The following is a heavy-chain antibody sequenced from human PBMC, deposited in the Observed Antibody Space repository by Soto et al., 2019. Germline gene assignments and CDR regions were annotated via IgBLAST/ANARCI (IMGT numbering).Heavy chain of an antibody. J-gene: IGHJ6*02. V-gene: IGHV4-30-4*01. CDR3: ARAKGFPYYYYGMDV. CDR1: GGSISSGDYY. CDR2: IYYSGST. D-gene: IGHD3-10*01. Sequence: SETLSLTCTVSGGSISSGDYYWIWIRQPPGKGLEWIGYIYYSGSTYYNPSLKSRVTISVDTSKNQFSLKLSSVTAADTAVYYCARAKGFPYYYYGMDVWGQGTTVTVSS.